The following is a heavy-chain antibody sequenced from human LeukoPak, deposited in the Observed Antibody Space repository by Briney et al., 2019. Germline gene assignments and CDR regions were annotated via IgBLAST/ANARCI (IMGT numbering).Heavy chain of an antibody. CDR2: IYHSGSA. Sequence: SGGLSLTCTVSGASITTYYWSWIRRPPGKGLEWIGYIYHSGSAKYNPSLKSRVTISVDTSKNQFFLRLSSVTAADTAVYYCARQLYDSSGYPFDYWGQGTLVTVSS. CDR3: ARQLYDSSGYPFDY. V-gene: IGHV4-59*08. D-gene: IGHD3-22*01. CDR1: GASITTYY. J-gene: IGHJ4*02.